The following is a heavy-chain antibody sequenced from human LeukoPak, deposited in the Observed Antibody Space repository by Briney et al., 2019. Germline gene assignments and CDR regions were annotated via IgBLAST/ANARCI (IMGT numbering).Heavy chain of an antibody. CDR2: MNPNSGNT. D-gene: IGHD2-15*01. J-gene: IGHJ1*01. CDR1: GYTFTSYD. CDR3: AGSCSGGSCYSSPFVYFQH. Sequence: ASVKVSCKASGYTFTSYDINWMRQAPGQGLEWVGWMNPNSGNTGYAQTFQGKLTMTRNTSIKTAYMELSSLRSEDTAVYYCAGSCSGGSCYSSPFVYFQHWGQGTLVTVSS. V-gene: IGHV1-8*01.